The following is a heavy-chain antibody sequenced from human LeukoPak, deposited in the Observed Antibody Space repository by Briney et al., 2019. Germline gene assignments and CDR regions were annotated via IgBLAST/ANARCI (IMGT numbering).Heavy chain of an antibody. Sequence: PSETLSLTCSVSGNSINSGGNYRHWIRHAPGKGLEWIGYIFDGGNVDYNPSLSGRVIMSQDASKNQFSLNMTSVTAADTALYYCATGRSKTVDFWGQGTLVTVSS. CDR2: IFDGGNV. D-gene: IGHD1-26*01. CDR1: GNSINSGGNY. CDR3: ATGRSKTVDF. V-gene: IGHV4-31*03. J-gene: IGHJ4*02.